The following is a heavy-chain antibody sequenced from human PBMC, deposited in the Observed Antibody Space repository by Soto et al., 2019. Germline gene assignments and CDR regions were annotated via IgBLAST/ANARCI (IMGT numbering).Heavy chain of an antibody. CDR3: ARDGGYCSGGSCYGMLYDY. Sequence: QVPLVQSGAEVKKPGSSVKVSCKASGGTFSSYAISWVRQAPGQGLEWMGGIIPIFGTANYAQKFQGRVTITADESTSTAYMELSSLRSEDTAVYYCARDGGYCSGGSCYGMLYDYWGQGTLVTVSS. V-gene: IGHV1-69*01. D-gene: IGHD2-15*01. J-gene: IGHJ4*02. CDR1: GGTFSSYA. CDR2: IIPIFGTA.